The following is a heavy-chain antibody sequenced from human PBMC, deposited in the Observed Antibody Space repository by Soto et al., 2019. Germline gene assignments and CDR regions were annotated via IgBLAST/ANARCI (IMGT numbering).Heavy chain of an antibody. J-gene: IGHJ6*02. V-gene: IGHV3-48*01. Sequence: GESLKISCAASGFTFSSYSMNWVRQAPGKGLEWVSYISSSSSTIYYAGSVKGRFNISRDNAKNSLYLQMNSLRAEDTAVYYCARVGGGMDVWGQGTTVTVSS. CDR1: GFTFSSYS. CDR2: ISSSSSTI. CDR3: ARVGGGMDV. D-gene: IGHD2-15*01.